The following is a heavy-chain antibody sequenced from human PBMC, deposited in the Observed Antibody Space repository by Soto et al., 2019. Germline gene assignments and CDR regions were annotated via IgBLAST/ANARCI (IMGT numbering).Heavy chain of an antibody. CDR3: AREEGHYYCGGDCYPYSYLEL. D-gene: IGHD2-21*02. V-gene: IGHV3-7*01. Sequence: GGSLRLSCAASGFTFSSYWMSWVRQAPGKGLEWVANIKQDGSEKYYVDSVKGRFTISRDNAKNSLYLQMNSMRAEDKAVYYCAREEGHYYCGGDCYPYSYLELWGRGALVTVYS. CDR2: IKQDGSEK. CDR1: GFTFSSYW. J-gene: IGHJ2*01.